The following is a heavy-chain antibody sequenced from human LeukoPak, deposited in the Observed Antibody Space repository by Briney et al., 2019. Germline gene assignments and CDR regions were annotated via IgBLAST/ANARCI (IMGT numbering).Heavy chain of an antibody. CDR3: VRDLYDFWRGVGCY. V-gene: IGHV1-2*02. Sequence: ASVKVSCKASGYTFTGYYMHWVRQAPGQGLEWMGWINPNSGGTNYAQKFQGRVTMARDTSISSAYMELSRLRSDDTAVYYRVRDLYDFWRGVGCYWGQGTLVTVSS. J-gene: IGHJ4*02. CDR2: INPNSGGT. D-gene: IGHD3-3*01. CDR1: GYTFTGYY.